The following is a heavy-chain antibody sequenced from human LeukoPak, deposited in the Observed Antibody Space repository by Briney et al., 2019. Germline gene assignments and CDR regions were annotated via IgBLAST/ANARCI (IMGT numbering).Heavy chain of an antibody. Sequence: PGGSLRLSCAASGFTFSSYGMHWVRQAPGKGPEWVAFIRYDGSNKYYADSVKGRFTISRDNSKNTLYLQMNSLRAEDTAIYYCAKDLEPNDFWSGFLTPNFDYWGQGTLVTVSS. CDR1: GFTFSSYG. D-gene: IGHD3-3*01. V-gene: IGHV3-30*02. CDR2: IRYDGSNK. J-gene: IGHJ4*02. CDR3: AKDLEPNDFWSGFLTPNFDY.